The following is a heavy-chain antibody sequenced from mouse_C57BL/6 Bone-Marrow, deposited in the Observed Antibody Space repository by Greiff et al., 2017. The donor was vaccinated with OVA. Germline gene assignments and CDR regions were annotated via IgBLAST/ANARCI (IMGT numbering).Heavy chain of an antibody. CDR1: GYSITSGYY. Sequence: EVQVVESGPGLVKPSQSLSLTCSVTGYSITSGYYWNWLRQFPGNKLEWMGYISYDGSNNYNPSLKNRISITRDTAKNQFFLKLNSVTTEDTATYYCAREGWYFDVWGTGTTVTVSS. CDR3: AREGWYFDV. J-gene: IGHJ1*03. V-gene: IGHV3-6*01. CDR2: ISYDGSN.